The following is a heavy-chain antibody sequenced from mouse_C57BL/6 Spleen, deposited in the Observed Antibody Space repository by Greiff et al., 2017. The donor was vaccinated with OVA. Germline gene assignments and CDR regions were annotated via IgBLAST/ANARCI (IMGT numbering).Heavy chain of an antibody. J-gene: IGHJ3*01. D-gene: IGHD2-3*01. CDR3: ARCGDGYPFAY. CDR1: GYAFSSSW. CDR2: IYPGDGDT. Sequence: VQLQQSGPELVKPGASVKISCKASGYAFSSSWMNWVKQRPGKGLEWIGRIYPGDGDTNYNGKFKGKATLTADKSSSTAYMQLSSLTSEDSAVYFCARCGDGYPFAYWGQGTLVTVSA. V-gene: IGHV1-82*01.